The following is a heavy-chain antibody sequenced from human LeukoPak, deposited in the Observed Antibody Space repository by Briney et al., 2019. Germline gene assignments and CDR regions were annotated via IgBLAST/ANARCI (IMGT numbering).Heavy chain of an antibody. CDR3: AKDQLDSSGPYHAFDI. J-gene: IGHJ3*02. CDR2: ISGSGGST. D-gene: IGHD3-22*01. CDR1: GFTFSSYA. Sequence: GGSLRLSCAASGFTFSSYAMSWVRQAPGKGLEWVSAISGSGGSTYYADSVKGRFTISRDNSKNTLYLQMNSLRAEDTAVYYCAKDQLDSSGPYHAFDIWGQGTMVTVSS. V-gene: IGHV3-23*01.